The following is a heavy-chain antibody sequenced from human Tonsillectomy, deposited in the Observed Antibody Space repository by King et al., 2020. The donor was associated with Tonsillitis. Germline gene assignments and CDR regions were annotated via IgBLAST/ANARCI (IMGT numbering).Heavy chain of an antibody. J-gene: IGHJ3*02. CDR2: ISGSGGTT. Sequence: VQLVESGGGLVQPGGSLRLSCTASGFTFSSHALSWVRQAPGKGLEWVSAISGSGGTTYYADSVKGRFTISRDNFKNALYLQMSNLRAEDTAVYYCAKNQWELGALDIWGQGTMVTVSS. V-gene: IGHV3-23*04. D-gene: IGHD1-26*01. CDR3: AKNQWELGALDI. CDR1: GFTFSSHA.